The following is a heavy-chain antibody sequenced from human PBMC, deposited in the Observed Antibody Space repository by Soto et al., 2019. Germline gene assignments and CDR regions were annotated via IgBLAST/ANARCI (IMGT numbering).Heavy chain of an antibody. CDR1: GFTFSSYS. J-gene: IGHJ4*02. CDR3: ARIYDFWSGYPIGPFDY. CDR2: ISSSSSYI. D-gene: IGHD3-3*01. V-gene: IGHV3-21*01. Sequence: GGSLRLSCAASGFTFSSYSMNWVRQAPGKGLEWVSSISSSSSYIYYADSVKGRFTISRDNAKNSLYLQMNSLRAEDTAVYYCARIYDFWSGYPIGPFDYWGQGTLVTVSS.